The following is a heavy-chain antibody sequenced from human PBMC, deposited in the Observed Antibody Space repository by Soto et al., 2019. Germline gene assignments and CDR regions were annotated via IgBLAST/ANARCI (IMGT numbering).Heavy chain of an antibody. CDR2: GRAPTGCS. V-gene: IGHV1-18*01. J-gene: IGHJ3*01. Sequence: GAPVKVSRKASCYNFTRSGMSRGRPAPGPGPVWVGWGRAPTGCSQYAQRFQGRVTMTTDRSTSTAYMELRSLRSDDTAVYYCVRAFFYQGSDSRGYSFDAFDFWGPGTLVTVSS. D-gene: IGHD3-22*01. CDR3: VRAFFYQGSDSRGYSFDAFDF. CDR1: CYNFTRSG.